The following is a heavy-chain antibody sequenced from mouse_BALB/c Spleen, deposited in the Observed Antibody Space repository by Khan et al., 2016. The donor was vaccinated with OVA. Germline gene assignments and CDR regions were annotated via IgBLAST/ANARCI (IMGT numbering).Heavy chain of an antibody. V-gene: IGHV5-6*01. Sequence: QGVESGGDLVKPGGSLKLSCAASGFTFSSYGMSWVRQTPDKRLEWVATISSGGDYTYYPDSVKERFTISRDNAKNTLYLQMSSLKSEDTAMYYCASHLTGSFAYWGQGTLVTVSA. J-gene: IGHJ3*01. CDR1: GFTFSSYG. CDR3: ASHLTGSFAY. D-gene: IGHD4-1*01. CDR2: ISSGGDYT.